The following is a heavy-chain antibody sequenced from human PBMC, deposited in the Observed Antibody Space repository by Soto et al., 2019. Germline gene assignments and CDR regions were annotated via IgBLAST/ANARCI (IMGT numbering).Heavy chain of an antibody. Sequence: GGSLRLSCAASGLPVSTNYMSWVRQAPGKGLEWVSVIYNDGKTYYADSVKGRFTISRDASKNTLHLQVDSLRDEDTAVYYCVRPLPSGQNYGMDVWGQGTTVTVSS. J-gene: IGHJ6*02. CDR2: IYNDGKT. V-gene: IGHV3-53*01. D-gene: IGHD3-10*01. CDR3: VRPLPSGQNYGMDV. CDR1: GLPVSTNY.